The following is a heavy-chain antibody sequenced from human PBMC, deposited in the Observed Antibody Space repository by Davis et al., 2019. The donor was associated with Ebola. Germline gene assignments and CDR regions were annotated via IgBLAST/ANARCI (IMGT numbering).Heavy chain of an antibody. V-gene: IGHV4-34*01. Sequence: SETLSLTCAVYGGSFSGYYWSWIRQPPGKGLEWIGEINHSGSTNYNPSLKSRVTISVDTSKNQFSLKLSSVTAADTAVYYCARQHAGATRGWGQGTLVTVSS. CDR2: INHSGST. CDR3: ARQHAGATRG. CDR1: GGSFSGYY. D-gene: IGHD7-27*01. J-gene: IGHJ4*02.